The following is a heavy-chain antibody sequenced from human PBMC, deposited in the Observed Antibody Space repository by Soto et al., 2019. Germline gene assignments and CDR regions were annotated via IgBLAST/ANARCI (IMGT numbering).Heavy chain of an antibody. J-gene: IGHJ6*02. V-gene: IGHV4-39*01. Sequence: SETLSLTCTVSGGSISGSSYYWGWIRQPPGKGLEWIGSIYYSGSTYYNPSLKSRVTISVDTSKNQFSLKLSSVTAADTAVYYCANHVSSSWTRGDYGMDVWGQGTTVTVSS. CDR1: GGSISGSSYY. CDR3: ANHVSSSWTRGDYGMDV. CDR2: IYYSGST. D-gene: IGHD6-13*01.